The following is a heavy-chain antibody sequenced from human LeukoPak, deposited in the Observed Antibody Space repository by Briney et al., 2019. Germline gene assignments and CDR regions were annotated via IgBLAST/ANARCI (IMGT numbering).Heavy chain of an antibody. Sequence: PGGSLRLSCAASGFTFSSYAMSWVRQAPGKGLEWVSAISRGGGSTYYPDSVKGRFTISRDNSRNTLYLQMNGLRAEDAAVYYCAKSPYGDYYLDFDYWGQGTLVTVSS. D-gene: IGHD4-17*01. V-gene: IGHV3-23*01. CDR1: GFTFSSYA. CDR3: AKSPYGDYYLDFDY. CDR2: ISRGGGST. J-gene: IGHJ4*02.